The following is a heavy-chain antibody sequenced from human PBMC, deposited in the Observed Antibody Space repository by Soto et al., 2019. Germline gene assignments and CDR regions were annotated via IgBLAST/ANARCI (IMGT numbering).Heavy chain of an antibody. J-gene: IGHJ3*02. V-gene: IGHV1-69*02. CDR2: IIPSGGST. CDR3: ALYCCSTRCSHGAFEI. CDR1: GGTFSSYT. D-gene: IGHD2-2*01. Sequence: GSSVKVSCKASGGTFSSYTISWVRQAPGQGLEWMGRIIPSGGSTNYAQKFQGRVTMTRDTSTSTAYMELSSLRSEDTAVYYCALYCCSTRCSHGAFEIWGQGTMVSVS.